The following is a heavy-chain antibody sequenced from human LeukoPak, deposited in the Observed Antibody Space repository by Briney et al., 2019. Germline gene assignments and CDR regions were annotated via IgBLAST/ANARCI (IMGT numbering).Heavy chain of an antibody. Sequence: SETLSLTCTVSGGSVSSGSYYWSWIRQPPGKGLEWIGYIYYSGSTNYNPSLKSRVTISVDTSKNQFSLKLSSVTAADTAVYYCASLTPQLLGDSRRVFYYGMDVWGQGTTVTVSS. CDR1: GGSVSSGSYY. V-gene: IGHV4-61*01. CDR2: IYYSGST. D-gene: IGHD2-2*01. J-gene: IGHJ6*02. CDR3: ASLTPQLLGDSRRVFYYGMDV.